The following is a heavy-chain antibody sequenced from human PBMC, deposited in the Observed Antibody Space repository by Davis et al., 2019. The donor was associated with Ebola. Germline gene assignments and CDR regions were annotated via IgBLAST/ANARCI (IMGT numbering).Heavy chain of an antibody. J-gene: IGHJ3*02. D-gene: IGHD1-26*01. CDR3: ARDGQRKGFIVGPTEYAFDI. V-gene: IGHV3-48*04. CDR2: ISGSGKTI. Sequence: PWGSLRLSCAASGFTFSTYPIHWIRQAPGKGLEWVSSISGSGKTIFYADSVKGRFTISRANAKNSLYLQMNNLRAEDTAVYYCARDGQRKGFIVGPTEYAFDIWGQGTMVTVSS. CDR1: GFTFSTYP.